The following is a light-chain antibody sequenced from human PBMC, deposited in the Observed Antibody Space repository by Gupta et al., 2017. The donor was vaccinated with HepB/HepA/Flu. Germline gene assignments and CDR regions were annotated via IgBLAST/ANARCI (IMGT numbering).Light chain of an antibody. J-gene: IGKJ4*01. CDR1: QNIGNY. V-gene: IGKV1-39*01. CDR2: ATS. CDR3: QQTHSFPLT. Sequence: DIQMTQSPSSLSASVGDRVTITCRASQNIGNYLNWYQQKPGKAPNLLIYATSNLQSGVPSTFSGGGSGTDFTLTINYLQPEDFATYYCQQTHSFPLTFGGGTKVEIK.